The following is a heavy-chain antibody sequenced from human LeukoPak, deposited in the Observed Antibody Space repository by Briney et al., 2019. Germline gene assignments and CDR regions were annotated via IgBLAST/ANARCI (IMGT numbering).Heavy chain of an antibody. J-gene: IGHJ5*02. CDR2: INHSGST. CDR1: GGSFSGYY. Sequence: SSETLSLTCAVYGGSFSGYYWSWIRQPPGEGLEWIGEINHSGSTNYNPSLKSRVTISVDTSKNQFSLKLSSVTAADTAVYYCASSFMGFDPWGQGTLVTVSS. V-gene: IGHV4-34*01. CDR3: ASSFMGFDP.